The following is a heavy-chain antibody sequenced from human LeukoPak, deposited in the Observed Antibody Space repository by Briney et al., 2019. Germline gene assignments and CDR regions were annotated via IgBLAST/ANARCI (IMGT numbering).Heavy chain of an antibody. V-gene: IGHV4-59*01. CDR1: GGSISRYY. CDR2: XXXSGTT. CDR3: AGGGYCSRASCFAPLFDF. D-gene: IGHD2-2*01. Sequence: SETLSLTCTVSGGSISRYYWSWIRQSPGRGXXXXXXXXXSGTTNYNPSLKSRXTISVDTSKSQFSLKLNSVTAADTAVYYCAGGGYCSRASCFAPLFDFWGQGALVTVSS. J-gene: IGHJ4*02.